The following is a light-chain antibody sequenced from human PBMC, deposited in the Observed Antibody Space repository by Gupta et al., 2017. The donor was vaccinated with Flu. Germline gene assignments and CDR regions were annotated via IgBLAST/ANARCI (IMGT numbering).Light chain of an antibody. CDR1: QSVSSSY. CDR3: QHDGSLWT. V-gene: IGKV3-20*01. CDR2: GAS. Sequence: EIVLTQSPGTLSLSPGKRATLSCRASQSVSSSYLAWYQQKPGQAPRLLIYGASSRATGIPDRFTGSGSGTDFTRTSSRREPEDLAVYYLQHDGSLWTFGQGTKVEIK. J-gene: IGKJ1*01.